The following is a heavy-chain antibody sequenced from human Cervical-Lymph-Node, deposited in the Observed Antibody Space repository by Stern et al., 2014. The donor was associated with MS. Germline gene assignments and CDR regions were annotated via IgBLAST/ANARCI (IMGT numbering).Heavy chain of an antibody. J-gene: IGHJ2*01. CDR1: GFTFSDHY. Sequence: MQLVESGGGLVKPGGSLRLSCAASGFTFSDHYMSWIRQAPGKGLEWLSYTSSSGSGRVYTDSVKGRFFISRDNAKNSLYLDITSLRAEDTAVYSCARHRRGYWFFDLWGRGTLVTVSS. V-gene: IGHV3-11*01. CDR3: ARHRRGYWFFDL. D-gene: IGHD5-24*01. CDR2: TSSSGSGR.